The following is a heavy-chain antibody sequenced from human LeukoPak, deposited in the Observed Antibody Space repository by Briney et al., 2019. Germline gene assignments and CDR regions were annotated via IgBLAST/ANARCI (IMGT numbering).Heavy chain of an antibody. Sequence: RLSCKDFGLTFDDYGMSWVRQVPGKGLEWVCGINWDGGNTHCADSVKGRFDISRDNAKNSLSLQMSSLRAEDTALYYCARDVSSNWYDFNFWGQGNQVIVTS. J-gene: IGHJ1*01. CDR3: ARDVSSNWYDFNF. D-gene: IGHD6-13*01. CDR2: INWDGGNT. CDR1: GLTFDDYG. V-gene: IGHV3-20*04.